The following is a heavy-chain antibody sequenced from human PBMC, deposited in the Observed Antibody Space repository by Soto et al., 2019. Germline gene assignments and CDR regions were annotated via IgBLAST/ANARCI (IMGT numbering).Heavy chain of an antibody. CDR2: FDPEDGET. Sequence: GASVKVSCKVSGYTLTELSMHWVRQAPGKGLEWMGGFDPEDGETIYAQKFQGRVTMTEDTSTDTAYMELSSLRSEDTAVYYCATEAPRGSSWPNWLDPWGQGTLVTVSS. CDR1: GYTLTELS. V-gene: IGHV1-24*01. CDR3: ATEAPRGSSWPNWLDP. J-gene: IGHJ5*02. D-gene: IGHD6-13*01.